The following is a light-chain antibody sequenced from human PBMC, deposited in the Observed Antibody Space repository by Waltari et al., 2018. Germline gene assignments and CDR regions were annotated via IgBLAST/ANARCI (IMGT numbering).Light chain of an antibody. CDR2: DAS. CDR1: QDISNY. V-gene: IGKV1-33*01. CDR3: QQYDNLSWT. J-gene: IGKJ1*01. Sequence: DIQMTQSPSSLSASVGDRVTITCQASQDISNYLNWYQQKPGKAPKLLIYDASNFETGVPSRFSGSGSGTDFTFTISSLQPEDIATYYCQQYDNLSWTFGQVTKVEIK.